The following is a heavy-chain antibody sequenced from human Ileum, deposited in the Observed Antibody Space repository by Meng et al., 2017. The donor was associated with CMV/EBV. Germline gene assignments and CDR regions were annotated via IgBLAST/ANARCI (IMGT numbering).Heavy chain of an antibody. CDR2: ITSSGSAI. CDR3: ASPGYSYGYQWFDP. D-gene: IGHD5-18*01. V-gene: IGHV3-11*01. CDR1: GFTFSDSY. Sequence: ASGFTFSDSYMRWIRQAPGKGLEWVSCITSSGSAIYYADSVKGRFTISRDNAKNSLYLQMNSLRAEDTAVYYCASPGYSYGYQWFDPWGQGTLVTVSS. J-gene: IGHJ5*02.